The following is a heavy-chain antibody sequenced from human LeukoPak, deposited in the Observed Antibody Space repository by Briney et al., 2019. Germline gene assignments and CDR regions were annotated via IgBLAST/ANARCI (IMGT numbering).Heavy chain of an antibody. D-gene: IGHD3-3*01. Sequence: ASVKVSCKASGYTFTGYYMHWVRQAPGQGLEWMGWINPNSGGTNYAQKFQGRVTMTRNTSISTAYMELSSLRSEDTAVYYCASANTRWDYDFWSGYYTGIGYYFDYWGQETLVTVSS. CDR1: GYTFTGYY. CDR3: ASANTRWDYDFWSGYYTGIGYYFDY. V-gene: IGHV1-2*02. J-gene: IGHJ4*02. CDR2: INPNSGGT.